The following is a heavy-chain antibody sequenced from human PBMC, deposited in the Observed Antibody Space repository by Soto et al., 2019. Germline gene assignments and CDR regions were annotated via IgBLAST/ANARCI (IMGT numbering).Heavy chain of an antibody. CDR2: ISGSGGST. Sequence: GGSLRLSCAASGFTFSSYAMSWVRQAPGKGLEWVSAISGSGGSTYYADSVKGRFTISRDNSKNTLYLQMNSLRAEDTAVYYCAKDLVVKWVTGTTTNHYNWFDPWGQGTLVTVSS. V-gene: IGHV3-23*01. CDR1: GFTFSSYA. D-gene: IGHD1-20*01. J-gene: IGHJ5*02. CDR3: AKDLVVKWVTGTTTNHYNWFDP.